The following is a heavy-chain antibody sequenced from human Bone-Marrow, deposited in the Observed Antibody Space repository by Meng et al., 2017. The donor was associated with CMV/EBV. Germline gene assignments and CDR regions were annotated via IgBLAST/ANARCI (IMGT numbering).Heavy chain of an antibody. J-gene: IGHJ3*02. CDR1: GGSISSSSYY. D-gene: IGHD2-2*01. CDR2: IYYSGST. Sequence: GSLRLSCTVSGGSISSSSYYWGWIRQPPGKGLEWIGSIYYSGSTYYNPSLKSRVTISVDTSKNQFSLKLSSVTAADTAAYYCARRGANRIVVVPEFDIWGQGTMVTVSS. V-gene: IGHV4-39*01. CDR3: ARRGANRIVVVPEFDI.